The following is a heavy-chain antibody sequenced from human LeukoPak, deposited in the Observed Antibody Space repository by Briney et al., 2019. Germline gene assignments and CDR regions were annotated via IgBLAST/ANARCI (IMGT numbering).Heavy chain of an antibody. Sequence: SVKVSCKASGGTFSSYAISWVRQAPGQGLEWMGRIIPIFGIANYAQKFQGRVTITADKSTSTAYMELSSLRSEDTAVYYCATDYRGGTDYWGQGTLVTVSS. D-gene: IGHD3-10*01. V-gene: IGHV1-69*04. CDR3: ATDYRGGTDY. CDR2: IIPIFGIA. CDR1: GGTFSSYA. J-gene: IGHJ4*02.